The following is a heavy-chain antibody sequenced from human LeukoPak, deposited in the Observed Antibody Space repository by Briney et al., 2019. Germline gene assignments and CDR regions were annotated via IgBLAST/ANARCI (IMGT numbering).Heavy chain of an antibody. J-gene: IGHJ4*02. Sequence: SVKVSCKASGGTFSSYAISWVRQAPGQGLEWMGGIIPIFGTANYAQKFQGRVTITADKFTSTAYMELSSLRSEDTAVYYCARDVYGSGSFYHYWGQGTLVTVSS. D-gene: IGHD3-10*01. V-gene: IGHV1-69*06. CDR1: GGTFSSYA. CDR3: ARDVYGSGSFYHY. CDR2: IIPIFGTA.